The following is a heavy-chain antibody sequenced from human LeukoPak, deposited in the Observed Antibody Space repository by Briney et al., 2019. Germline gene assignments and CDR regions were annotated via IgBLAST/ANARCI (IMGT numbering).Heavy chain of an antibody. CDR3: ARAGLAS. J-gene: IGHJ5*02. D-gene: IGHD2-21*01. V-gene: IGHV3-48*03. CDR2: ITSSGKTI. CDR1: RLTFSDYH. Sequence: GGSLSLSCVASRLTFSDYHVNWVRQAPGKGLKWVAHITSSGKTIFDSDSLKGRFTISRDTANSSLYLQMNSLRVEDAAVYYGARAGLASWGRGTRVTVSS.